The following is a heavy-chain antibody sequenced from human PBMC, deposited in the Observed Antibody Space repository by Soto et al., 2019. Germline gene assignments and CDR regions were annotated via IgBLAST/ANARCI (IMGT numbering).Heavy chain of an antibody. V-gene: IGHV3-74*01. Sequence: SLRLSCAASGFTFSSDWMHWVRQAPGKGLVWVSRINTDGSDTSYADSVKGRFTISRDNAKNMLYLQMNSLRAEDTAVYYCTRDRSGPQHYFDYWGQGNMVTVS. CDR2: INTDGSDT. CDR1: GFTFSSDW. CDR3: TRDRSGPQHYFDY. J-gene: IGHJ4*02. D-gene: IGHD3-10*01.